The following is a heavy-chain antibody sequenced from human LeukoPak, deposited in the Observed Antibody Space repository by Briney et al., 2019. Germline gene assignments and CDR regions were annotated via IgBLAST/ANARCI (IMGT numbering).Heavy chain of an antibody. Sequence: GGSLTLSCAASGFTFDDYAMHWVRPAPGQGLEWVSLISWDGGSTYYADSVKGRFTISRDNSKNSLYLQMNSLRAEDTALYYCAKDSSGYYWGGYFDYWGQGTLVTVSS. J-gene: IGHJ4*02. D-gene: IGHD3-22*01. CDR3: AKDSSGYYWGGYFDY. CDR1: GFTFDDYA. V-gene: IGHV3-43D*04. CDR2: ISWDGGST.